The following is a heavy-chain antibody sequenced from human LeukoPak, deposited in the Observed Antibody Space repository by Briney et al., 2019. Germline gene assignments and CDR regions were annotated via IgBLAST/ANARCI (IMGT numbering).Heavy chain of an antibody. V-gene: IGHV3-53*01. CDR2: IYRGGTT. CDR3: GGGDGHNHGDH. J-gene: IGHJ4*02. CDR1: GFTFSNNF. D-gene: IGHD5-24*01. Sequence: GGSLRLSCAVSGFTFSNNFISWVHQAPGKRLEWVSVIYRGGTTYYADSVRGRFTISRDNSKNTLYLQMNSLRAEDTAVYYCGGGDGHNHGDHWGQATLVTVSS.